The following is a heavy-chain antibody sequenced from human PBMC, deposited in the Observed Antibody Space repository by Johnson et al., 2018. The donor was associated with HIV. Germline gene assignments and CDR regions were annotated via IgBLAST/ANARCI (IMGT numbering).Heavy chain of an antibody. D-gene: IGHD6-6*01. CDR1: GFTFSSYA. CDR2: ISYDGTNK. Sequence: VESGGGVVQPGRSLRLSCAASGFTFSSYAMHWVRQAPGQGLAWVAIISYDGTNKYYADSVKGRFTLSRDKSKNTLYLQMNSLRAEDTAMYYCARVSSIAALWDAFDIWGQGTMVTVSS. V-gene: IGHV3-30-3*01. J-gene: IGHJ3*02. CDR3: ARVSSIAALWDAFDI.